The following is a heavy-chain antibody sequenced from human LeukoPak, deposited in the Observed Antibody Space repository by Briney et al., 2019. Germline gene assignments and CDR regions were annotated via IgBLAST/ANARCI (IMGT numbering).Heavy chain of an antibody. Sequence: TGGSLKLSCAASGFIFSGSAMVWVRQASGKGLEWVGRIRSEANSYATTYAASVKGRFTISRDDSKNTAYLQMNSLKTEDTAVYYCTGHLDRDYDHVYWGQGTLVTVSS. V-gene: IGHV3-73*01. D-gene: IGHD5-12*01. CDR1: GFIFSGSA. CDR2: IRSEANSYAT. J-gene: IGHJ4*02. CDR3: TGHLDRDYDHVY.